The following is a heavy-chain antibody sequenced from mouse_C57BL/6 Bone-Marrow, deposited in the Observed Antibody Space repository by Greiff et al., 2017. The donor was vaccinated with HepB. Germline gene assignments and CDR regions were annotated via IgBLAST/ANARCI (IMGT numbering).Heavy chain of an antibody. CDR2: IWSGGST. Sequence: VKLMESGPGLVQPSQSLSITCTASGFSLTSYGVHWVRQSPGKGLEWLGVIWSGGSTDYNAAFISRLSISKDNSKSQVFFKMNSLQADDTAIYYCARRGLYDYGGFAYWGQGTLVTVSA. J-gene: IGHJ3*01. V-gene: IGHV2-2*01. CDR3: ARRGLYDYGGFAY. CDR1: GFSLTSYG. D-gene: IGHD2-4*01.